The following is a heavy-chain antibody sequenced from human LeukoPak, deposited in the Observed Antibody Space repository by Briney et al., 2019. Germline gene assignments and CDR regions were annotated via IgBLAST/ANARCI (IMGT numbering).Heavy chain of an antibody. D-gene: IGHD3-10*01. V-gene: IGHV7-4-1*02. CDR2: INTNTGNP. J-gene: IGHJ4*02. CDR3: ARVTFGGVRGVIITIDY. Sequence: GASVTVSCKASGYTFTSYAMHWVRQAPGQGLEWTGWINTNTGNPTYAQGFTGRFVFSLDTSVSTAYLQISSLKAEDTAVYYCARVTFGGVRGVIITIDYWGQGTLVTVSS. CDR1: GYTFTSYA.